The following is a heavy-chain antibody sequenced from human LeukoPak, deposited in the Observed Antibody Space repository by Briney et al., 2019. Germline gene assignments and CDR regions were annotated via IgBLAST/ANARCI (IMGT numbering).Heavy chain of an antibody. Sequence: SETLSLTCTVSRGSISSYYWNWIRQPPGKGLEWIGYIYYTGSTNYNPSLKSRVTLSVDTSKNQFSLKLSSVTAADTAVYYCARGLDCSSTSCYSFDYWGQGTLVTVSS. CDR2: IYYTGST. V-gene: IGHV4-59*12. CDR3: ARGLDCSSTSCYSFDY. D-gene: IGHD2-2*01. CDR1: RGSISSYY. J-gene: IGHJ4*02.